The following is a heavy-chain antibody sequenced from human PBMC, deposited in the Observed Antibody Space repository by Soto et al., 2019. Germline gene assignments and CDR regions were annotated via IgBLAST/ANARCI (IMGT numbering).Heavy chain of an antibody. CDR1: GYSVTSSDYY. J-gene: IGHJ6*04. Sequence: SQTLSLTCSVSGYSVTSSDYYWAWIRQPPGKGLQWIGSMFYSGLTYYNPSVKSRVTLSADTSKNQFSVRLNSVTAADTAVYYCAPLSVSLSGPYGIHVWGKVTTVTVSS. V-gene: IGHV4-39*01. CDR2: MFYSGLT. CDR3: APLSVSLSGPYGIHV. D-gene: IGHD2-15*01.